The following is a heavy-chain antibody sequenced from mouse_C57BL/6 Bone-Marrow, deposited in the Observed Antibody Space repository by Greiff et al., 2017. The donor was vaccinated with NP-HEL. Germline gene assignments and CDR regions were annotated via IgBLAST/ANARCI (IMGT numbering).Heavy chain of an antibody. Sequence: EVKLQQSGPELVKPGASVEISCKASGYTFTDYYMNWVKQSHGKSLEWIGDINPNNGGTSYNQKFKGKATLTVDKSSSTAYMELRSLTSEDSAVYYCARAGYSNPYYFDYWGQGTTLTVSS. V-gene: IGHV1-26*01. CDR3: ARAGYSNPYYFDY. J-gene: IGHJ2*01. CDR1: GYTFTDYY. CDR2: INPNNGGT. D-gene: IGHD2-5*01.